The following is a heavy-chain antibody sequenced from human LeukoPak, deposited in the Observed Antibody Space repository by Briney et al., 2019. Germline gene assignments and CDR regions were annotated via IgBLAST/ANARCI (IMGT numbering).Heavy chain of an antibody. Sequence: PSETLSLTCTVSGGSISSGDYYWSWIRQPPGKGLEWIGYIYYSGSTYYNPSLKSRVTISVDTSKNQFSLKLSSVTAADTAVYYCAPGGYYDILTGYWYYFDYWGQGTLVTVSS. V-gene: IGHV4-30-4*01. CDR3: APGGYYDILTGYWYYFDY. CDR1: GGSISSGDYY. CDR2: IYYSGST. D-gene: IGHD3-9*01. J-gene: IGHJ4*02.